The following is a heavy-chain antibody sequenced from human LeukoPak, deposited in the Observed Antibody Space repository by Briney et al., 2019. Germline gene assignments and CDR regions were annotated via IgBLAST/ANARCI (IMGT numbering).Heavy chain of an antibody. Sequence: GALRLSCAASGFTFSSYWMSWVRPAPGKGLEWVANIKQDGSEKYYVDSVKGRFTISRDNAKNSLYLHMNSLRAEDTAVYYCARDMGYDFWSGPPSYAFAIWGQGTMVTVSS. CDR2: IKQDGSEK. CDR3: ARDMGYDFWSGPPSYAFAI. CDR1: GFTFSSYW. D-gene: IGHD3-3*01. V-gene: IGHV3-7*01. J-gene: IGHJ3*02.